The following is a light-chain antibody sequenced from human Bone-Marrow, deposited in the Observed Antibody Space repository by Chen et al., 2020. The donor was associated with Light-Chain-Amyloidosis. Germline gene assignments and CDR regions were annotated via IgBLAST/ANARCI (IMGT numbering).Light chain of an antibody. CDR3: QVWARSAVV. CDR1: DIGSEN. V-gene: IGLV3-9*01. Sequence: SYELSQPVSMSVALGQTARIPCGAKDIGSENVHWYQQKPGRAPVLVMYRDNNRPSGIPERFSGSNSGNTATLTIYSAQDGDEADYYCQVWARSAVVFGGGTKLTVL. J-gene: IGLJ2*01. CDR2: RDN.